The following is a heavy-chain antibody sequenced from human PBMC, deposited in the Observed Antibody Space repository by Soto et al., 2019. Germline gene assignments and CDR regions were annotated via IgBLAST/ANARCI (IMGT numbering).Heavy chain of an antibody. CDR1: GDTFSFYT. CDR3: ATSYGSGYRAFDY. V-gene: IGHV1-69*02. D-gene: IGHD3-10*01. J-gene: IGHJ4*02. Sequence: QVQLVQSGAELEKPGSSVKVSCKASGDTFSFYTINWVRQAPGLGLEWMGRVNPILSMSNYAQKFQGRVTMTADKSRSTAYMELRSLRSEDTAFYYCATSYGSGYRAFDYWGQGALVTVSS. CDR2: VNPILSMS.